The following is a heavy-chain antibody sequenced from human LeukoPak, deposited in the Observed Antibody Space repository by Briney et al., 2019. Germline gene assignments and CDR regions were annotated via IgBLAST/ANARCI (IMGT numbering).Heavy chain of an antibody. CDR2: LKEDGSEK. CDR1: GFSFSSHW. CDR3: ARAPVGYDSSGYRHFDY. J-gene: IGHJ4*02. D-gene: IGHD3-22*01. Sequence: GGSLRLSCGASGFSFSSHWMSWVRQAPGKGLEWVANLKEDGSEKNYVDSVKGRFTVSRDNAKNSLYSQMNSLRVGDTAVYYCARAPVGYDSSGYRHFDYWGQGTLVTVSS. V-gene: IGHV3-7*01.